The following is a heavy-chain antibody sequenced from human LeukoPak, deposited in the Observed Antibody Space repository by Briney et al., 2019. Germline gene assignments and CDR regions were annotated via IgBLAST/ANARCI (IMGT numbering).Heavy chain of an antibody. V-gene: IGHV3-23*01. J-gene: IGHJ4*02. CDR3: AKGIYGYSYGLFDY. CDR1: GFTFSSYA. Sequence: GGSLRLSCAASGFTFSSYAMSWVRQAPGRGLEWVSAISGSGGSTYYADSVKGRFTISRDNSKNTLYLQMNSLRAEDTAVYYCAKGIYGYSYGLFDYWGQGTLVTVSS. D-gene: IGHD5-18*01. CDR2: ISGSGGST.